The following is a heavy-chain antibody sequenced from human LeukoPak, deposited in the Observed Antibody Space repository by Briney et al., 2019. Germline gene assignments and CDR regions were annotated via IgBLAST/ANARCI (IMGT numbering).Heavy chain of an antibody. V-gene: IGHV4-39*01. CDR2: IYYSVST. CDR1: GGSISSSSYY. CDR3: ARHSFFYDSSGYLDY. Sequence: PSETLSLTSTVSGGSISSSSYYWGWIRQPPGKGLEWIGGIYYSVSTYYNPSLKSRVTISVDTSKNQFSLKLSSVTAADTAVYYCARHSFFYDSSGYLDYWGQGTLVTISS. J-gene: IGHJ4*02. D-gene: IGHD3-22*01.